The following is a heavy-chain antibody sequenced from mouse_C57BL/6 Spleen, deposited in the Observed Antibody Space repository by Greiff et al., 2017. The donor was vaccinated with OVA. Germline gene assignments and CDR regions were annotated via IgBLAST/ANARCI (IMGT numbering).Heavy chain of an antibody. CDR2: IYPENGGT. D-gene: IGHD6-1*01. Sequence: VQLQQSGAELVRPGASVKLSCTASGFTFNDDYMPWVKQRPEQGLEWIGWIYPENGGTEYASKFQGKATITADTSSNTAYLQLSSLRTEDTAVYYCTPHERMDYWGQGTSVTVSS. J-gene: IGHJ4*01. V-gene: IGHV14-4*01. CDR1: GFTFNDDY. CDR3: TPHERMDY.